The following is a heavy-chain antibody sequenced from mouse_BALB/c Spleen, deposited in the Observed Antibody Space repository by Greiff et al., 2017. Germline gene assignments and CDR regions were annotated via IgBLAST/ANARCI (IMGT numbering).Heavy chain of an antibody. J-gene: IGHJ2*01. CDR1: GYTFTSYT. CDR3: ARSLSTTVAFDY. D-gene: IGHD1-1*01. V-gene: IGHV1-4*01. CDR2: INPSSGYT. Sequence: QVQLQQSGAELARPGASVKMSCKASGYTFTSYTMHWVKQRPGQGLEWIGYINPSSGYTNYNQKFKDKATLTADKSSSTAYMQLSSLTSEDSAVYYCARSLSTTVAFDYWGQGTTLTVSS.